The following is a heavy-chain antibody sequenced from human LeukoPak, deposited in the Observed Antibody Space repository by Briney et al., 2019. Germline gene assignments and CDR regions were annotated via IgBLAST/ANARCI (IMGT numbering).Heavy chain of an antibody. D-gene: IGHD6-6*01. CDR2: IYSGGST. J-gene: IGHJ4*02. CDR3: ARASHGFDY. CDR1: GFAFNTYS. V-gene: IGHV3-53*01. Sequence: GGSLRLSCAASGFAFNTYSMNWVRQAPGKGLEWVSVIYSGGSTYYADSVKGRFTISRDNSKNTLYLQMNSLRAEDTAVYYCARASHGFDYWGQGTLVTVSS.